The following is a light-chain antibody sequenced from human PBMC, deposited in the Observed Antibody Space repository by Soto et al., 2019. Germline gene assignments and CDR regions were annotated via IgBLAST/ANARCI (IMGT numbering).Light chain of an antibody. CDR2: AAS. CDR1: QGISNS. Sequence: DIQMPQSPSSLSASLGDTVTISCRASQGISNSLAWFQQKPGRVPQFLIYAASTLQPGVPPRCSGSGSGTDFTRTISSLQTEDVATDYCHNYNSAPLTFGPGTRVDLK. J-gene: IGKJ3*01. V-gene: IGKV1-27*01. CDR3: HNYNSAPLT.